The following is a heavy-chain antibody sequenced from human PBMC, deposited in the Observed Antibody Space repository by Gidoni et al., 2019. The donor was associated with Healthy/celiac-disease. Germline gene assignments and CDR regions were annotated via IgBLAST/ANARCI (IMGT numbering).Heavy chain of an antibody. D-gene: IGHD1-20*01. CDR2: IYHSGST. V-gene: IGHV4-4*02. CDR1: VGSTSSSHW. J-gene: IGHJ5*02. CDR3: ATQLVTPITGTTSWFDP. Sequence: QVQLQESGPGLVKPSGTLSLTCAVPVGSTSSSHWWSWVRQPPGKGLEWIGEIYHSGSTNYNPSLKSRVTISVDKSKNQFSLKLSSVTAADTAVYYCATQLVTPITGTTSWFDPWGQGTLVTVSS.